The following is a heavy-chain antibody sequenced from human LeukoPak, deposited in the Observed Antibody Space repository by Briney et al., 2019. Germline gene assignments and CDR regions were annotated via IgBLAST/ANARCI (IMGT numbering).Heavy chain of an antibody. CDR3: AKGPETGDLWYFDL. V-gene: IGHV6-1*01. J-gene: IGHJ2*01. D-gene: IGHD7-27*01. Sequence: SQTLSLTCAISGDSVSSNSAAWNWIRQSPSRGLEWLGRTYYRSKWYNDYAVSVKSRITINPDTSKNQFSLQLNSVTPVDTAVYHCAKGPETGDLWYFDLWGRGTLVTVSS. CDR1: GDSVSSNSAA. CDR2: TYYRSKWYN.